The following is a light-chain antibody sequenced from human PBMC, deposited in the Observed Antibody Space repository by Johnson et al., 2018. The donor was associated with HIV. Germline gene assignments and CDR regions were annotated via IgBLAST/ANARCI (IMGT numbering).Light chain of an antibody. CDR1: TSKIENNY. CDR2: DNT. V-gene: IGLV1-51*01. CDR3: GTWDNSLTAYV. J-gene: IGLJ1*01. Sequence: QSVLTQPPSVSAAPGQKVTISCSGNTSKIENNYVSWYQQFPERAPKLLIYDNTKRPSGIPDRFSGSKSDASATLAITVLHTGDEADYYCGTWDNSLTAYVFGTGTKVTV.